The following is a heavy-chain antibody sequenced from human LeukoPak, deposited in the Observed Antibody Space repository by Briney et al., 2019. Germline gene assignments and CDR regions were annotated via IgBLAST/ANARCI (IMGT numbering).Heavy chain of an antibody. D-gene: IGHD7-27*01. J-gene: IGHJ6*03. CDR1: GFTFNSYS. CDR3: AKGIRQLGNYYYYMDV. Sequence: GGSLKLSCAASGFTFNSYSMNWVRQAPGKGLEWVSYITSSSSTIYYADSVKGRFTISRDNAKNSLYLQMNGLRAEDTAVYYCAKGIRQLGNYYYYMDVWGKGTTVTVSS. V-gene: IGHV3-48*01. CDR2: ITSSSSTI.